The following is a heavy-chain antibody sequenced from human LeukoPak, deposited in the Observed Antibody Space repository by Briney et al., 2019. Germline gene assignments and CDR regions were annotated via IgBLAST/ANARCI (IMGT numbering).Heavy chain of an antibody. Sequence: PGGSLRLSCAASGFTFDDYAMHWVRQAPGKGLEWVSGISWNSGSIGYADSVKGRFTISRDNAKNSLYLQMNSLRAEDTALHYCAKDTSIYYGSGSFDYWGQGTLVTVSS. J-gene: IGHJ4*02. V-gene: IGHV3-9*01. CDR2: ISWNSGSI. D-gene: IGHD3-10*01. CDR3: AKDTSIYYGSGSFDY. CDR1: GFTFDDYA.